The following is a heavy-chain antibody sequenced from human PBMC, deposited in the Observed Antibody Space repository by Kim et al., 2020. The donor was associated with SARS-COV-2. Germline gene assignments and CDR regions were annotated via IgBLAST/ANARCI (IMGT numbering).Heavy chain of an antibody. CDR3: ARDQGFLSYYGMDV. D-gene: IGHD3-3*01. J-gene: IGHJ6*02. Sequence: SQKFPGKVTITRDTSASADYMELSSLRSEDTAVYYCARDQGFLSYYGMDVWGQGTTVTVSS. V-gene: IGHV1-3*01.